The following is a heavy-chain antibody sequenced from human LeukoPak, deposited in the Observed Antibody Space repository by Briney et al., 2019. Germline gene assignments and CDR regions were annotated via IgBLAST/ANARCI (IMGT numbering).Heavy chain of an antibody. D-gene: IGHD1-26*01. CDR3: ATYNSGSRNAFDI. J-gene: IGHJ3*02. Sequence: SETLSLTCTVSGGSISSGAYYWTWIRQHPEKGLEWIGYMHYSGSTYYNPSLKSRITILADTSKNQFSLKLGSVTAADTALYYCATYNSGSRNAFDIWGQGTMVTVSS. CDR2: MHYSGST. CDR1: GGSISSGAYY. V-gene: IGHV4-31*03.